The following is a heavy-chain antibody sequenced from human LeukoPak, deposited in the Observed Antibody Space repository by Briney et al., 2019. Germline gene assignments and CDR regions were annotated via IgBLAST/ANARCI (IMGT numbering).Heavy chain of an antibody. CDR2: ISGSGDNT. J-gene: IGHJ2*01. Sequence: PGGSLRLSCAAFGFSFNNYAMSWVRQAPGKGLEWISAISGSGDNTYYADSVKGRFTISRDNSKNTLYLQMNSLRDEDTAVYYCAKVPYDILTGYSSGHWYFDLWGRGTLVTVSS. D-gene: IGHD3-9*01. CDR1: GFSFNNYA. CDR3: AKVPYDILTGYSSGHWYFDL. V-gene: IGHV3-23*01.